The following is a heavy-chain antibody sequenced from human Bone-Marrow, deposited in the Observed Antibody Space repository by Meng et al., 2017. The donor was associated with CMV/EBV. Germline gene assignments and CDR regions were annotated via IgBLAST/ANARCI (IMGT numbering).Heavy chain of an antibody. Sequence: EVQLVESGGGLVHPGGSLRLSCAASGFTVSSNYMSWVRQAPGKGLEWVSVIYSGGSVYYADSVKGRFIISRDNSRNTLYLQMNSLRAEDTAVYFCARVWDGGFDYWGQGTLVTVSS. CDR2: IYSGGSV. V-gene: IGHV3-66*02. D-gene: IGHD1-26*01. J-gene: IGHJ4*02. CDR3: ARVWDGGFDY. CDR1: GFTVSSNY.